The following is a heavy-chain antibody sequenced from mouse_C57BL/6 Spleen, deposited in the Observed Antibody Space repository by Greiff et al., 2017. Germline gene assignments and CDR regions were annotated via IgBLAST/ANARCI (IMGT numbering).Heavy chain of an antibody. J-gene: IGHJ1*03. V-gene: IGHV5-4*03. CDR2: ISDGGSYT. CDR3: ARATMITTRWYFDV. D-gene: IGHD2-4*01. CDR1: GFTFSSYA. Sequence: EVKLVESGGGLVKPGGSLKLSCAASGFTFSSYAMSWVRQTPEKRLEWVATISDGGSYTYYPDNVKGRFTISRDNAKNNLYLQMSHLKSEDTAMYYCARATMITTRWYFDVWGTGTTVTVSS.